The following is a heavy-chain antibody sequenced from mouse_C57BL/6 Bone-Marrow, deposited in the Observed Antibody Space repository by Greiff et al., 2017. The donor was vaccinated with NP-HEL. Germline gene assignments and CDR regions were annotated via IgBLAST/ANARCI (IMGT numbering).Heavy chain of an antibody. D-gene: IGHD2-5*01. J-gene: IGHJ4*01. CDR2: ISYDGSN. CDR1: GYSITSGYF. Sequence: EVQLQQSGPGLVKPSQSLSLTCSVTGYSITSGYFWNWIRQFPGNKLEWMGYISYDGSNNYNPSLKNRISITRDTSKNQFFLKLKSVTTEDTATYYCAREGYSNFFYDAMDYWGQGTSVTVSS. CDR3: AREGYSNFFYDAMDY. V-gene: IGHV3-6*01.